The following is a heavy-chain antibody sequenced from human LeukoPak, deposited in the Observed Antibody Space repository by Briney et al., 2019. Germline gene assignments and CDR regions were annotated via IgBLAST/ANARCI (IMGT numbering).Heavy chain of an antibody. CDR3: SSYSSGWYWGEGPIFDY. CDR1: GCSISSSSYY. V-gene: IGHV4-39*01. CDR2: IYYSGST. Sequence: PSEPLSLTCTVSGCSISSSSYYWGWIRQPPGKGLEWFGSIYYSGSTYYNPSLKSRVTISVDTSKNQFSLKLSSVTAADTAVYYCSSYSSGWYWGEGPIFDYWGQGTLVTVSS. J-gene: IGHJ4*02. D-gene: IGHD6-19*01.